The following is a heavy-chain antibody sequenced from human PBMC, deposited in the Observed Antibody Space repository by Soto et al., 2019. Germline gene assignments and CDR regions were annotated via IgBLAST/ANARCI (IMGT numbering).Heavy chain of an antibody. D-gene: IGHD3-3*01. Sequence: PSVKVSCKASGYTFTSYGISWVRQAPGQGLEWMGWISAYNGNTNYAQKLQGRVTMTTDTSTSTAYMELRSLRSDDTAVYYCASNANYDFWSGYPSYYYYMDVWGKGTTVTVSS. CDR2: ISAYNGNT. V-gene: IGHV1-18*01. CDR1: GYTFTSYG. J-gene: IGHJ6*03. CDR3: ASNANYDFWSGYPSYYYYMDV.